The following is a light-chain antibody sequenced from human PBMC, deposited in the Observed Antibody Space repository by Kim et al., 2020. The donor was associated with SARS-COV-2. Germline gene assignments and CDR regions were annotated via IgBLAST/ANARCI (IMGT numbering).Light chain of an antibody. Sequence: QSITTSCTGTSSDVGGYKYVSWYQQHPGKAPKLMIYDVSNRPSGVSNRFSGSKSGNTASLTISGLQAEDEADYYCSSYTSSSTPYVFGTGTKVTVL. CDR1: SSDVGGYKY. J-gene: IGLJ1*01. CDR3: SSYTSSSTPYV. CDR2: DVS. V-gene: IGLV2-14*03.